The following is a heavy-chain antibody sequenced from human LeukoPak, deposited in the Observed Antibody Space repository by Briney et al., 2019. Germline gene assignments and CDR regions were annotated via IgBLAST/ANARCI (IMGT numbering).Heavy chain of an antibody. J-gene: IGHJ4*02. CDR1: GFTFSSYW. CDR3: ARDVGYYDSSGYLGY. Sequence: GGSLRLSCAASGFTFSSYWMSWVRQAPGKGLEWVANIKQDGSEKYYVDSVKGRFTVSRDNAKNSLYLQMNSLRAEDTAVYYCARDVGYYDSSGYLGYWCQGTLVTVSS. D-gene: IGHD3-22*01. V-gene: IGHV3-7*01. CDR2: IKQDGSEK.